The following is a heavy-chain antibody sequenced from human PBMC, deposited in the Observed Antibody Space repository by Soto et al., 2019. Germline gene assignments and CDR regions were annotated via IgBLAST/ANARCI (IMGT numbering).Heavy chain of an antibody. J-gene: IGHJ4*02. CDR2: ISSTTNYI. Sequence: PGGSLRLSCTASGFTFNTYSMDWVRQAPGKGLEWVSSISSTTNYIYYGDSMKGRFTISRDNAKNSLYLEMNSLSAEDTAVYYWARESEDLTSNFDYWGQGTLVTVSS. CDR3: ARESEDLTSNFDY. V-gene: IGHV3-21*06. CDR1: GFTFNTYS.